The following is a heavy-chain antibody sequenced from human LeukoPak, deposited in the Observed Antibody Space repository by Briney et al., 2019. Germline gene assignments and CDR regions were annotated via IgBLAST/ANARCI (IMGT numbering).Heavy chain of an antibody. J-gene: IGHJ5*02. CDR2: IIPIFGTA. CDR1: GGTFSSYA. V-gene: IGHV1-69*13. Sequence: ASVKVSCKASGGTFSSYAISWVRQAPGQGLEWMGGIIPIFGTANYAQKFQGRVTITADESTSTAYMELSSLRSEDTAVYYCARGAVVVAGNWFDPWGQGTLVTVSS. CDR3: ARGAVVVAGNWFDP. D-gene: IGHD6-19*01.